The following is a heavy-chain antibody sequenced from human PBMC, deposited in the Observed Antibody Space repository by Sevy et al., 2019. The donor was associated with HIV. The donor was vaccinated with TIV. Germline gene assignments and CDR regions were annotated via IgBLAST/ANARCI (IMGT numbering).Heavy chain of an antibody. D-gene: IGHD3-10*01. J-gene: IGHJ6*02. CDR2: IYYSGST. Sequence: SETLSLTCTVSGGSISSYYWSWIRQPPGKGLEWIGYIYYSGSTNYNPSLKSRVTISVDTSKNQFSLKLSSVTAADTAVYYCARESSRSVRGIYYYYGMDVWGQGTTVTVSS. CDR3: ARESSRSVRGIYYYYGMDV. CDR1: GGSISSYY. V-gene: IGHV4-59*01.